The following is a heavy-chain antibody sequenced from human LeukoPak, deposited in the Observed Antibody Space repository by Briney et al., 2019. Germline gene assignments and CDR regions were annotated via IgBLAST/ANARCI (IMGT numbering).Heavy chain of an antibody. J-gene: IGHJ4*02. CDR2: IKSKTDGGTT. V-gene: IGHV3-15*01. D-gene: IGHD5-18*01. CDR3: TTDGNRRGYSYGYFFDY. CDR1: GFIFSSYA. Sequence: GGSLRLSCAASGFIFSSYALSWVRQAPGKGLEWVGRIKSKTDGGTTDYAAPVKGRFTISRDDSKNTLYLQMNSLKTEDTAVYYCTTDGNRRGYSYGYFFDYWGQGTLVTVSS.